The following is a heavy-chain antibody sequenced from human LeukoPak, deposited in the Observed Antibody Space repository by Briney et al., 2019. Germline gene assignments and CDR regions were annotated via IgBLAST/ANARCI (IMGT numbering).Heavy chain of an antibody. Sequence: PGGSLTLSCVASGSTSSAFWRSWVRRPPGKGLEWVANIKKDGSEKEYVDSVNGRFSIFRDNAKNSVYLQMNSLRAEDTAVYYCATVAGAVPGGLLLWGKGTTVIVSS. V-gene: IGHV3-7*01. J-gene: IGHJ6*04. CDR3: ATVAGAVPGGLLL. CDR2: IKKDGSEK. D-gene: IGHD2-2*01. CDR1: GSTSSAFW.